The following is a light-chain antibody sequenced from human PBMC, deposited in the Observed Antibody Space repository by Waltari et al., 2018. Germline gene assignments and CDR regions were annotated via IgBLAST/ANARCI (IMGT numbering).Light chain of an antibody. Sequence: EFVLTQSPGTLSLSPGERATFSCRAIQSLSIYLAWYQQKPGRAPRLLIYHASSRATGVPDRFSGSGAGTDFSLTISRLEPEDFAVYYCQHYVSLPVTFGQGTKVEIK. J-gene: IGKJ1*01. CDR1: QSLSIY. CDR3: QHYVSLPVT. CDR2: HAS. V-gene: IGKV3-20*01.